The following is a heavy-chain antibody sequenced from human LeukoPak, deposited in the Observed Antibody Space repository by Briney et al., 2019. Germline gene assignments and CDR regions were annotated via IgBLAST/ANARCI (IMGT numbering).Heavy chain of an antibody. D-gene: IGHD2-15*01. Sequence: AGGSLRLSCAASGFTFSDYYMNWIRQAPGKGLEWVSYISTSGSTISYADSVKGRFAISRDNAKNSPYLQMNSLRAEDTAVYFCARARRARYCSGSSCYGELYWGQGTLVTVSS. CDR3: ARARRARYCSGSSCYGELY. V-gene: IGHV3-11*01. CDR1: GFTFSDYY. J-gene: IGHJ4*02. CDR2: ISTSGSTI.